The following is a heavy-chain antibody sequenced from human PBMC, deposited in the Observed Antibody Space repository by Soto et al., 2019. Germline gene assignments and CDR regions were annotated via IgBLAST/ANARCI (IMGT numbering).Heavy chain of an antibody. CDR3: ARESPAVVVAATAGLDY. D-gene: IGHD2-15*01. J-gene: IGHJ4*02. V-gene: IGHV6-1*01. Sequence: SQTLSLTCAISGDSVSSKRAAWNWIRQSQSRSLEWLGRIYYRSKWYNDYAVSVKSRITINPDTSKNQFSLQLNSVTPEDTAVYYCARESPAVVVAATAGLDYWGQGTLVTVSS. CDR1: GDSVSSKRAA. CDR2: IYYRSKWYN.